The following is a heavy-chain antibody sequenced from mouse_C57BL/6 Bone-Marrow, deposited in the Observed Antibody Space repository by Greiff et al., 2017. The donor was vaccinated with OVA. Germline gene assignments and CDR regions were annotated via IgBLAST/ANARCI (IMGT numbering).Heavy chain of an antibody. CDR1: GYTFTSYW. CDR3: PSGVTTVAAY. Sequence: QVQLQQPGAELVKPGASVKLSCKASGYTFTSYWMHWVKQRTGQGLEWIGEIYPRSGNTYYNEKFKGKATLTADKSSSTAYMELRSLTSEDSAVYFCPSGVTTVAAYWGQGTLVTVSA. V-gene: IGHV1-81*01. D-gene: IGHD1-1*01. CDR2: IYPRSGNT. J-gene: IGHJ3*01.